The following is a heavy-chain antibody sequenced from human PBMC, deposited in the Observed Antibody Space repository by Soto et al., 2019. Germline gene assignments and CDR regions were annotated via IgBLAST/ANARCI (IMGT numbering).Heavy chain of an antibody. Sequence: PGGSLRLSCAASGFTFSSYWMSWVRQAPGKGLERVANIKQDGSEKYYLDSLKGRFTISRDNAKNSLYLQMNSLRAEDTALYYCARDGPPALLWFGELSKHLFDYWGQGTLVTVSS. CDR3: ARDGPPALLWFGELSKHLFDY. J-gene: IGHJ4*02. CDR1: GFTFSSYW. CDR2: IKQDGSEK. D-gene: IGHD3-10*01. V-gene: IGHV3-7*04.